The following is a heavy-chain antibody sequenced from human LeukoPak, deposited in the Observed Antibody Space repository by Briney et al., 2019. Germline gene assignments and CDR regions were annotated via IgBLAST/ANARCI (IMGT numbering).Heavy chain of an antibody. CDR1: GGSISSYY. Sequence: SETLSLTCTVSGGSISSYYWSWIRQPPGKGLEWIGYIYYSGSTNYNPSLKSRVTISVDTSKKHFSLKLSSVTAADTAVYYCARVPDFWSGYPYYFDYWGQGTLVTVSS. CDR3: ARVPDFWSGYPYYFDY. V-gene: IGHV4-59*01. CDR2: IYYSGST. J-gene: IGHJ4*02. D-gene: IGHD3-3*01.